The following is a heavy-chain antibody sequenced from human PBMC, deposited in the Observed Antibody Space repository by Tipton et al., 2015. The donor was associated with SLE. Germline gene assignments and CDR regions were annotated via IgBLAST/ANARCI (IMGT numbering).Heavy chain of an antibody. V-gene: IGHV3-53*01. CDR1: GFTVSSNY. CDR2: IYSGGST. CDR3: ARHKISPYSSGWYRGYYFDY. J-gene: IGHJ4*02. Sequence: SLRLSCAASGFTVSSNYMSWVRQAPGKGLEWVSVIYSGGSTYYADSVKGRFTISRDNSKNTLYLQMNSLRAEDTAVYYCARHKISPYSSGWYRGYYFDYWGQGTLVTVSS. D-gene: IGHD6-19*01.